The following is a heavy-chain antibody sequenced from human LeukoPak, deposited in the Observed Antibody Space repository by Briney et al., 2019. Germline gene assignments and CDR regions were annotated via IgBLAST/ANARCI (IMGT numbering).Heavy chain of an antibody. CDR3: AKTSFGGSYRFDN. Sequence: PGGSLRLSCAASGFTFSSYWMSWVRQAPGKGLEWVANIKQDGSEKYYVDSVKGRFTISRDNAKNSLYLQMNSLRAEDTAAYYCAKTSFGGSYRFDNWGQGTLVTVSS. CDR1: GFTFSSYW. D-gene: IGHD1-26*01. J-gene: IGHJ4*02. CDR2: IKQDGSEK. V-gene: IGHV3-7*03.